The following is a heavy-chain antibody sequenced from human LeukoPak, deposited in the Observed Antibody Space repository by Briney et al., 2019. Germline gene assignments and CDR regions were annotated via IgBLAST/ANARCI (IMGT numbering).Heavy chain of an antibody. CDR3: ARHWTVDYAIDY. CDR2: IYYSGST. D-gene: IGHD4-17*01. Sequence: SETLSLTCTVAGGSISSYYWSWIRQPPGTGLEWIGYIYYSGSTNYNPSLKSRVTISVDTSKNQFSLKLSSVTAADTAVYYCARHWTVDYAIDYWGQGTLVTVSS. CDR1: GGSISSYY. J-gene: IGHJ4*02. V-gene: IGHV4-59*08.